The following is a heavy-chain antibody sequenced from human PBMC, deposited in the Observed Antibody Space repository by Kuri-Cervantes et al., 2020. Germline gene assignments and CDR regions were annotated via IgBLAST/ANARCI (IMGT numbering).Heavy chain of an antibody. V-gene: IGHV1-18*01. CDR3: ARESQVVDMVQGPLYYYMDV. CDR1: GYTFTSYG. Sequence: ASVKVSCKASGYTFTSYGISWVRQAPGQGLEWMGWISAYNGNTNYAQKLQGRVTMTTDTSTSTAYMELSSLRSEDTAVYYCARESQVVDMVQGPLYYYMDVWGKGTTVTVSS. J-gene: IGHJ6*03. CDR2: ISAYNGNT. D-gene: IGHD3-10*01.